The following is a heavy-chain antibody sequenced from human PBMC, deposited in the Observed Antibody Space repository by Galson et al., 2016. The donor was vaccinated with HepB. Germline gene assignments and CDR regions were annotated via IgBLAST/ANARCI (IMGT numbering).Heavy chain of an antibody. J-gene: IGHJ3*02. Sequence: LRLSCATSGFPFTRYNMNWVRQAPGKGLEWVSSISSGSSYIYYADSVKGRFTISRDYVRKSLYLQMNSLRPEDTAVYYCARVREQQLLDAFDIWGQGTMVTVSS. V-gene: IGHV3-21*01. D-gene: IGHD6-13*01. CDR2: ISSGSSYI. CDR3: ARVREQQLLDAFDI. CDR1: GFPFTRYN.